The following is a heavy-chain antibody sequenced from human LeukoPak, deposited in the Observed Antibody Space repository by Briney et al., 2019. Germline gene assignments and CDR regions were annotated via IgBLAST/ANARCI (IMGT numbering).Heavy chain of an antibody. Sequence: SETLSLTCTVFGGSISSYYWSWIRQPPGKGLEWIGYIYYSGSTNYNPSLKSRVTISVDTSKNQFSLKLSSVTAADTAVYYCARATLFDYWGQGTLVTVSS. V-gene: IGHV4-59*01. CDR3: ARATLFDY. CDR2: IYYSGST. CDR1: GGSISSYY. J-gene: IGHJ4*02.